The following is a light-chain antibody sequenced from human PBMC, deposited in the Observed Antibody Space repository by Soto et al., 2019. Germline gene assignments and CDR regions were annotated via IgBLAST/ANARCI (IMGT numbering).Light chain of an antibody. Sequence: EIVLTQSPVTLSSFPGDRVTLSCRASQYINTRLAWYQHRPGQAPRLLIYQTSLRAAGIPARFSASGSGTDFTLTITDVQPEDFALYYCHQRQSWPRTFGQGT. CDR1: QYINTR. CDR3: HQRQSWPRT. CDR2: QTS. J-gene: IGKJ1*01. V-gene: IGKV3-11*01.